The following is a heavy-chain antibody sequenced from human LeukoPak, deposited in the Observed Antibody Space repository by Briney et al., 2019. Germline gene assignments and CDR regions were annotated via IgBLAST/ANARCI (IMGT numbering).Heavy chain of an antibody. CDR2: IIPILGIA. D-gene: IGHD2-2*01. J-gene: IGHJ4*02. CDR3: AQTFRICSSTSCSKPLDY. CDR1: GGTFSSYT. V-gene: IGHV1-69*02. Sequence: SVKVSCKASGGTFSSYTISWVRQARGQGLEWMGRIIPILGIANYAQKFQGRVTITADKSTSTAYMELSSLRSEDTAVYYCAQTFRICSSTSCSKPLDYWGQGTLVTVSS.